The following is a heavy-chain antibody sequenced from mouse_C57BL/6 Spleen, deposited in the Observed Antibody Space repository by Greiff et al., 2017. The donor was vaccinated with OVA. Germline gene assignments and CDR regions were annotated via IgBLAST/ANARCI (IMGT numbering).Heavy chain of an antibody. V-gene: IGHV3-6*01. CDR1: GYSITSGYY. CDR2: ISYDGSN. J-gene: IGHJ1*03. CDR3: ARVESHWYFDV. Sequence: EVKLQESGPGLVKPSQSLSLTCSVTGYSITSGYYWNWIRQFPGNKLEWMGYISYDGSNNYNPSLKNRISITRDTSKNQFFLKLNSVTTEDTATYYCARVESHWYFDVWGTGTTVTVSS.